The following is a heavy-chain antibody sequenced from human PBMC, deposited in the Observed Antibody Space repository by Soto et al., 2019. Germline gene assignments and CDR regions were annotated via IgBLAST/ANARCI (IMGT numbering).Heavy chain of an antibody. J-gene: IGHJ4*02. CDR2: IYPGDSDT. V-gene: IGHV5-51*01. CDR3: ATTSDDYDYVWGSYRFDY. Sequence: GESLKISCKGSGYSFTSYWIGWVRQMPGKGLEWMGIIYPGDSDTRYSPSFQGQVTISADKSISTAYLQWSSLKASDTAMYYCATTSDDYDYVWGSYRFDYWGQGTLVTVS. CDR1: GYSFTSYW. D-gene: IGHD3-16*02.